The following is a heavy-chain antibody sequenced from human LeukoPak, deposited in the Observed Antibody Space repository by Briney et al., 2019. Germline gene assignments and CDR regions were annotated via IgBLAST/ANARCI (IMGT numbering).Heavy chain of an antibody. Sequence: GSSVKVSCKASGGTFSRYAVSWVRQASGQGLEWMGGIIPTFGTTNYAQKFQGRVTITAEESATTAYMELSSLRFEDTAVYYCARAPQLGTRGYFDYWGQGTLVTVSS. V-gene: IGHV1-69*01. CDR1: GGTFSRYA. D-gene: IGHD7-27*01. CDR3: ARAPQLGTRGYFDY. J-gene: IGHJ4*02. CDR2: IIPTFGTT.